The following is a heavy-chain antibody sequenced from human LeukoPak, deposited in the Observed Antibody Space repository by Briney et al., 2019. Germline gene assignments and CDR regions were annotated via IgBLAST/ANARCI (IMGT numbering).Heavy chain of an antibody. Sequence: GRSLRLSCAASGFTFSSDGMHWVRQAPGKGLEWVAIISYDGSNKYYADSVKGRFTISRDNSKNTLYLQMNSLRAEDTAVYYCAKAPPNCNTVSCYADYWGQGTLVTVSS. J-gene: IGHJ4*02. CDR3: AKAPPNCNTVSCYADY. V-gene: IGHV3-30*18. CDR1: GFTFSSDG. D-gene: IGHD2/OR15-2a*01. CDR2: ISYDGSNK.